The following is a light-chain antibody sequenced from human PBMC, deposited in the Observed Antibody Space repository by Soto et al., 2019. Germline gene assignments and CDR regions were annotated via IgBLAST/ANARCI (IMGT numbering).Light chain of an antibody. J-gene: IGKJ1*01. Sequence: EIVLTQSPGTLSLSPGERATLSCRASQSVSSSYLAWYQQKPGQAPRLLIYGASSWATVIPDRFSGSGSGTDFTLNISRLEPEDFAVYYCQQYGSSPTFGQGTKVEIK. CDR2: GAS. CDR3: QQYGSSPT. V-gene: IGKV3-20*01. CDR1: QSVSSSY.